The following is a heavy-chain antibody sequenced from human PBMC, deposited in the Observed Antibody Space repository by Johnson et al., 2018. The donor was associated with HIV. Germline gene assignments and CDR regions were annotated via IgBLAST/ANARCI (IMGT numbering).Heavy chain of an antibody. CDR1: GFTFSRYG. D-gene: IGHD6-19*01. J-gene: IGHJ3*02. Sequence: QEQLVESGGGVVQPGGSLRLSCAASGFTFSRYGMHWVRQAPGKGLEWVAFIRYDGSNKYYVDSVKGRFTISRDNSKNTLYLQMNSLRGEDTAVYYCARAPGGWVGAFDIWGQGTRVTVSS. CDR3: ARAPGGWVGAFDI. CDR2: IRYDGSNK. V-gene: IGHV3-30*02.